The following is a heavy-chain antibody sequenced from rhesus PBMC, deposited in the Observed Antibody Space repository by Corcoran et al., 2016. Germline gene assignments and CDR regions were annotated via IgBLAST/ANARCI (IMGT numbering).Heavy chain of an antibody. CDR1: GGSISSNY. D-gene: IGHD2-21*01. Sequence: QLQLQESGPGLVKPSETLSLTCAVSGGSISSNYWSWIRQPPGKGLEWHGYISGSSCSTYYNPSLKSRVTISTDTSKNQFSLKLSSVTAADTAVYYCARVGYCTGSGCYFIFGYWGQGVLVTVSS. V-gene: IGHV4-165*01. CDR2: ISGSSCST. CDR3: ARVGYCTGSGCYFIFGY. J-gene: IGHJ4*01.